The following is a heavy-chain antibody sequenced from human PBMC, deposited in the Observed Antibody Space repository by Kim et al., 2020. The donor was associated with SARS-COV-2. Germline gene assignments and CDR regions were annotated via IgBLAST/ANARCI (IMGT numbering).Heavy chain of an antibody. J-gene: IGHJ3*02. CDR2: ITKSSTTI. Sequence: GGSLRLSCATSGFTFSAYDMNWVRQAPGKGLEWLSFITKSSTTIYYADSVKGRFTISRDNAKNSLYLQMNSLRDEDTALYYCVRDRMGGAFDMWCQGTMV. D-gene: IGHD3-16*01. CDR3: VRDRMGGAFDM. V-gene: IGHV3-48*02. CDR1: GFTFSAYD.